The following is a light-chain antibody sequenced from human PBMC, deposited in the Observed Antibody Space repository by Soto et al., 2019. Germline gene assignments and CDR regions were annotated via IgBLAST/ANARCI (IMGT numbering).Light chain of an antibody. Sequence: AIRMTQSPSSFSASTGDRVTITCRASQGISSYLAWYQQKPGKAPKLLIYAASTLQSGFPSRFSGSGSGTDFTLTIRCLQSEDFATYYCQQYYIYPRPFGQGTKVEIK. CDR3: QQYYIYPRP. CDR2: AAS. CDR1: QGISSY. V-gene: IGKV1-8*01. J-gene: IGKJ1*01.